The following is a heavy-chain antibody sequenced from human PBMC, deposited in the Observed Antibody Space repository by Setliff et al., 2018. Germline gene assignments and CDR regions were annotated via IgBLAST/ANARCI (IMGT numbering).Heavy chain of an antibody. CDR1: EGTFSSSS. V-gene: IGHV1-69*13. D-gene: IGHD1-7*01. CDR3: AREPGTYMGNDGFDV. CDR2: IVPVLNTV. J-gene: IGHJ3*01. Sequence: RASVKVSCKTSEGTFSSSSINWVRQAPGLGLEWMGAIVPVLNTVNYAPNFQGRVTITADDSTTTVHMELSSLTSADTAVYFCAREPGTYMGNDGFDVWGQGTVVTVS.